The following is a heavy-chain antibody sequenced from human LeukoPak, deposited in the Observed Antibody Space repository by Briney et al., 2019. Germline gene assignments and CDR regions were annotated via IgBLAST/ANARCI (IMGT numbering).Heavy chain of an antibody. CDR3: ARYRCTSSGCQFDY. J-gene: IGHJ4*02. V-gene: IGHV4-4*07. D-gene: IGHD2-2*01. CDR1: GASITNHY. CDR2: ISTTAST. Sequence: SETLSLTCTVSGASITNHYWSWIRQPAGKGLEWIGRISTTASTNYNPSLKNRVTMSVDTSKNQFSLKLISVTAADTAVYYCARYRCTSSGCQFDYWGQGTLVTVSS.